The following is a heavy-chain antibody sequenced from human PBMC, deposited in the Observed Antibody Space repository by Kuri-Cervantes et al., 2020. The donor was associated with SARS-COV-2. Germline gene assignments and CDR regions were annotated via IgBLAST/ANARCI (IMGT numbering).Heavy chain of an antibody. CDR1: GGSISSGGYY. CDR2: IYYSGST. Sequence: SETLSLTCTVSGGSISSGGYYWSWIRQHPGKGLEWIGYIYYSGSTYYNPPLKSLVTISVDTSKNQFSLKLSSVTAADTAVYYCARVVVVVPAAIRDDWYFDLWGRGTLVTVSS. D-gene: IGHD2-2*02. V-gene: IGHV4-31*01. J-gene: IGHJ2*01. CDR3: ARVVVVVPAAIRDDWYFDL.